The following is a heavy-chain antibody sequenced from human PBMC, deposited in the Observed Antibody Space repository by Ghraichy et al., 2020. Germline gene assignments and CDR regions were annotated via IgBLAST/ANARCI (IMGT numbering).Heavy chain of an antibody. V-gene: IGHV3-23*01. CDR3: ANLEVVTTERGDAFDI. CDR1: GFTFSSYA. CDR2: ISGSGGST. Sequence: GGSLRLSCAASGFTFSSYAMSWVRQAPGKGLEWVSAISGSGGSTYYADSVKGRFTISRDNSKNTLYLQMNSLRAEDTAVYYCANLEVVTTERGDAFDIWGQGTMVTVSS. J-gene: IGHJ3*02. D-gene: IGHD4-23*01.